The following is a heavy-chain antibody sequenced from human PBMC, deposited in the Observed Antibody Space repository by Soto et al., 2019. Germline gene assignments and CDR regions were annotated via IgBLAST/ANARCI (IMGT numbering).Heavy chain of an antibody. CDR1: GYSFTSYW. CDR3: ARQNYYDSSGYYPYYFDY. CDR2: IYPGYSDT. V-gene: IGHV5-51*01. Sequence: GESLKISCKGSGYSFTSYWIGWGRQMPGKGLEWMGIIYPGYSDTRYSPSFQGQVTISADKSISTAYLQWSSLKASDTAMYYCARQNYYDSSGYYPYYFDYWGQGTLVTVSS. J-gene: IGHJ4*02. D-gene: IGHD3-22*01.